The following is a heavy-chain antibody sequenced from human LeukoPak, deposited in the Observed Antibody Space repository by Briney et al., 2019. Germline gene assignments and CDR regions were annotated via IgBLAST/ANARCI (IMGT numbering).Heavy chain of an antibody. CDR1: GFTFSSYG. D-gene: IGHD6-19*01. CDR3: ARGSSSGWAYYFDY. V-gene: IGHV3-33*08. CDR2: IWYDGSNK. J-gene: IGHJ4*02. Sequence: GGSLRLSCAASGFTFSSYGMHWVRQAPGKGLEWVAVIWYDGSNKYYADSVKGRFTISRDNSKNTLYLQMNSLRAEDTAVYYCARGSSSGWAYYFDYWGQGTLVTVSS.